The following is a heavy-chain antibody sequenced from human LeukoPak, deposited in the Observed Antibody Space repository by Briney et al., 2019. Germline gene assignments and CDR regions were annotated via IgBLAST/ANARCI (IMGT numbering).Heavy chain of an antibody. CDR1: GGTFSSYA. D-gene: IGHD3-22*01. CDR3: ARDGPSRYYDSSGYPDY. V-gene: IGHV1-69*01. CDR2: IIPIFGTA. Sequence: ASVKVSCKASGGTFSSYAISWVRQAPGQGLEWMGGIIPIFGTANYAQKFQGRVTITADESTSTAYMELSSLRSEDTAVYYCARDGPSRYYDSSGYPDYWGQGTLVTVSS. J-gene: IGHJ4*02.